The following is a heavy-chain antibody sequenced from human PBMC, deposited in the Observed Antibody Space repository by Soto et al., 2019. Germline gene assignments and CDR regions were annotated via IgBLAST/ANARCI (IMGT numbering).Heavy chain of an antibody. J-gene: IGHJ6*02. V-gene: IGHV1-18*01. CDR2: FDPYNGKT. Sequence: GASVKVSCKASGYTFTSYGISWVRQAPGQGLEWMGCFDPYNGKTIYAQKFQGRVTMTEDTSTDTAYMELSSLRSEDTAVYYCATAKPSGSLPVGVYYYYYGMDVWGQGTTVTVSS. CDR3: ATAKPSGSLPVGVYYYYYGMDV. D-gene: IGHD1-26*01. CDR1: GYTFTSYG.